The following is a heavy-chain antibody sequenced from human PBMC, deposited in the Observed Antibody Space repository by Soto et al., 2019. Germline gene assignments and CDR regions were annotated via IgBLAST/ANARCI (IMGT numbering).Heavy chain of an antibody. CDR3: AKEGGYCSSTSCLPLYYHYGMDV. CDR2: ISYDGSNK. D-gene: IGHD2-2*01. CDR1: GFTFSSYV. J-gene: IGHJ6*02. V-gene: IGHV3-30*18. Sequence: GGSLRLCCAASGFTFSSYVMHWVGQAPGKGLEWVAVISYDGSNKYYADSVNGRFTISRDNSKNTLYLQMNSLRAEDTAVYYCAKEGGYCSSTSCLPLYYHYGMDVWGQGTTVTVSS.